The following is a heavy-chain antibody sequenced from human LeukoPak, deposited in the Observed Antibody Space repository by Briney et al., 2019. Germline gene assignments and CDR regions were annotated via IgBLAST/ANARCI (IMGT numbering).Heavy chain of an antibody. CDR1: GFTFNEFG. V-gene: IGHV3-33*01. CDR3: ARDRPTGSYYSIDY. J-gene: IGHJ4*02. CDR2: IWYDGSNK. D-gene: IGHD1-26*01. Sequence: GGSLRLSCAASGFTFNEFGVHWVRQAPGQGLEWVALIWYDGSNKYYADSVKGRFTNPRDNSKNTVYLQMNSLRVEDTALYYCARDRPTGSYYSIDYWGQGTLATVSS.